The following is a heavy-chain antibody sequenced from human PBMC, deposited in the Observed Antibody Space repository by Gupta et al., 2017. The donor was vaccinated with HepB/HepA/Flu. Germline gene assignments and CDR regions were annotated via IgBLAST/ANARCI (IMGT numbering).Heavy chain of an antibody. J-gene: IGHJ4*02. V-gene: IGHV3-9*01. Sequence: EVQLVESGGGLVQPGRSLRLSCAASGFTFDAYAMHWVRQAPGKGLEWVSGISWNSGSIGYADSVKGRFTIARDNAKNSLYLQMNSLRAEDTALYYCAKDNTAMVKYYFDYWGQGTLVTVSS. CDR1: GFTFDAYA. CDR2: ISWNSGSI. CDR3: AKDNTAMVKYYFDY. D-gene: IGHD5-18*01.